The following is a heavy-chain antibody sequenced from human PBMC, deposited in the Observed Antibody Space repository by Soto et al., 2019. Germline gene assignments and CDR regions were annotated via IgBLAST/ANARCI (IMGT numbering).Heavy chain of an antibody. J-gene: IGHJ5*02. CDR3: ARDLYSYGYFILSYNWFDP. CDR1: GFTFSSYG. CDR2: IWYDGSNK. D-gene: IGHD5-18*01. Sequence: QVQLVESGGGVVQPGRSLRLSCAASGFTFSSYGMHWVRQAPGKGLEGVAVIWYDGSNKYYADSVKGRFTISRDNSKNTLYLQMNSLRAEDTAVYYCARDLYSYGYFILSYNWFDPWGQGTLVTVSS. V-gene: IGHV3-33*01.